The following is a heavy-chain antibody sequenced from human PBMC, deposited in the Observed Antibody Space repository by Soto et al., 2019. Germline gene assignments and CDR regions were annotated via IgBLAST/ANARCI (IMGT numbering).Heavy chain of an antibody. D-gene: IGHD3-22*01. CDR2: ISAYNGNT. V-gene: IGHV1-18*01. Sequence: GASVKVSCKASGYTFTSYGISWVRQAPGQGLEWMGWISAYNGNTNYAQKLQGRVTMTTDTSTSTAYMELRSLRSDDTAVYYCARGAVDSSGYYWLPDYFDYWGQGTLVTVSS. J-gene: IGHJ4*02. CDR3: ARGAVDSSGYYWLPDYFDY. CDR1: GYTFTSYG.